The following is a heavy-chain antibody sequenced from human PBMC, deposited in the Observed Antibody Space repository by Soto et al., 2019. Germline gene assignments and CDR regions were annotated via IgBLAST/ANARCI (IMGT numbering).Heavy chain of an antibody. D-gene: IGHD2-15*01. CDR3: AKVGYCSGGSCYAFDY. CDR2: ISYDGSNK. Sequence: QVQLVESGGGVVQPGRSLRLSCAASGFTFSSYGMHWVRQAPGKGLEWVAVISYDGSNKYYADSVKGRFTISRDNSKNTLYLQMNSLRAEDTAVYYCAKVGYCSGGSCYAFDYWGQGTLVTVSS. CDR1: GFTFSSYG. V-gene: IGHV3-30*18. J-gene: IGHJ4*02.